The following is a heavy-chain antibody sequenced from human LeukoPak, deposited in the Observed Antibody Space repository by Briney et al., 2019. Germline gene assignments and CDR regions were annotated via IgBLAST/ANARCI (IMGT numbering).Heavy chain of an antibody. D-gene: IGHD3-9*01. CDR1: GGSISSYY. CDR2: IYYSGST. CDR3: ARHRAIGLVNLAFDY. V-gene: IGHV4-59*08. Sequence: SETLSLTCTVSGGSISSYYWSWIRQPPGKGLEWIGYIYYSGSTNYNPSLKSRVTISVDTSKNQFSLKLSSVTAADTAVYYCARHRAIGLVNLAFDYWGQGTLVTVSS. J-gene: IGHJ4*02.